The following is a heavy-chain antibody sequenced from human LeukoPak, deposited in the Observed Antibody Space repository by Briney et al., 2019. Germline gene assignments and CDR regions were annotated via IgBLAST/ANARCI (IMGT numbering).Heavy chain of an antibody. CDR2: IYYSGST. CDR1: GGSISSYY. J-gene: IGHJ6*02. D-gene: IGHD4-4*01. Sequence: PSETLSLTCTVSGGSISSYYWSWIRQPPGKGLEWIGYIYYSGSTNYNPSLKSRVTMSVDTSKNQFSLKLSSVTAADTAVYYCARDSAYSKRNYYYYYGMDVWGQGTTVTVSS. V-gene: IGHV4-59*12. CDR3: ARDSAYSKRNYYYYYGMDV.